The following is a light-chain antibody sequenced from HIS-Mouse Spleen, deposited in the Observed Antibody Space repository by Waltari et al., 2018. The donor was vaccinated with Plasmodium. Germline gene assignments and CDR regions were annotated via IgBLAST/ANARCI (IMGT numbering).Light chain of an antibody. CDR3: YSTDSSGNHRV. V-gene: IGLV3-10*01. CDR1: ALPQKT. CDR2: EDS. Sequence: SSELTQPPSVSVSPGQTPRHTCHGAALPQKTAYWYQQKSGQAPVLVIYEDSKRPSSNPERFSGSSSGTMATLTISGAQVEDEADYYCYSTDSSGNHRVFGGGTKLTVL. J-gene: IGLJ3*02.